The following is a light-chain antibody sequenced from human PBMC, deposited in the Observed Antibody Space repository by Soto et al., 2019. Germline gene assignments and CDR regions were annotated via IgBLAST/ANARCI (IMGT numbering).Light chain of an antibody. V-gene: IGLV1-44*01. J-gene: IGLJ2*01. CDR3: AAWDDSLVV. Sequence: QSVLTQPPSASGTPGQRVTISCSGSSSNIGSNTVNWYQQLPGTAPKLLIYSNNQRPSGVPDRFSGSKSGTSASLAISGLQSEVEADYYCAAWDDSLVVFGGGTKVTVL. CDR1: SSNIGSNT. CDR2: SNN.